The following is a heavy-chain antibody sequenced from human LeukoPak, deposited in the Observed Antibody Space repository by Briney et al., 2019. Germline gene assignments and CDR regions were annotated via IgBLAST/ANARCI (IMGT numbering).Heavy chain of an antibody. J-gene: IGHJ4*02. V-gene: IGHV4-59*01. CDR2: IYYSGST. D-gene: IGHD6-6*01. Sequence: PSETLSLTCTVSGSSISSYYWSWIRQPPGKGLEWIGYIYYSGSTNYNPSLKSRVTISVDTSKNQFSLKLSSVTAADTAVYYCAIGSIAARYLGYWGQGTLVTVSS. CDR1: GSSISSYY. CDR3: AIGSIAARYLGY.